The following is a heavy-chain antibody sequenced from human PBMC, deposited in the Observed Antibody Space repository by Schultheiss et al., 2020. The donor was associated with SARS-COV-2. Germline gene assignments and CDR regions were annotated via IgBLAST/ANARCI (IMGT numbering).Heavy chain of an antibody. D-gene: IGHD6-13*01. CDR2: IWYDGSNK. V-gene: IGHV3-33*08. CDR1: GFTFSAYW. CDR3: AISSWYPPFDY. Sequence: GGSLRLSCAASGFTFSAYWMHWVRQAPGKGLEWVAVIWYDGSNKYYADSVKGRFTISRDNSKNTLYLQMNSLRAEDTAVYYCAISSWYPPFDYWGQGTLVTVSS. J-gene: IGHJ4*02.